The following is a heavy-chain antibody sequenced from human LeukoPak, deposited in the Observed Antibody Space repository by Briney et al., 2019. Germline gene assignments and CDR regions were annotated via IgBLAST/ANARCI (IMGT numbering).Heavy chain of an antibody. J-gene: IGHJ6*02. CDR1: GYTFTSYD. V-gene: IGHV1-8*01. Sequence: WASVTVSCKASGYTFTSYDINWVRQAAGQGLEWMGWMNPNSGNTDYAQKFQGRVTMTRNTSISTAYMELSSLRSEDTAVYYCARATRSDFWSGYYIGNYYYGMDVWGQGTTVTVSS. D-gene: IGHD3-3*01. CDR2: MNPNSGNT. CDR3: ARATRSDFWSGYYIGNYYYGMDV.